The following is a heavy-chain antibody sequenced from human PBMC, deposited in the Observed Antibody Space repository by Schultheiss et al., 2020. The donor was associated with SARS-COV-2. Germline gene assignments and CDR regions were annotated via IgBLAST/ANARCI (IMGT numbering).Heavy chain of an antibody. CDR3: ARDDGDCSGTSCFYYGMDV. CDR1: GFIFSNYG. V-gene: IGHV3-30*03. J-gene: IGHJ6*02. CDR2: ISYDGNNK. Sequence: GGSLRLSCEASGFIFSNYGMHWVRQAPGKGLEWVAVISYDGNNKYYADSVKGRFTISRDNSKNTLYLQVNSLRAEDTAVYYCARDDGDCSGTSCFYYGMDVWGQGTTVTVSS. D-gene: IGHD2-2*01.